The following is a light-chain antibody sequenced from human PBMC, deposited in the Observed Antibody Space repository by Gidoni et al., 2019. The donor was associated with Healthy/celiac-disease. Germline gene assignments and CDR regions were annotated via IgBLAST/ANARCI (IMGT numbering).Light chain of an antibody. CDR2: GAS. Sequence: IFFTQSPGTLSLSPGERATLSCRASQSVSSSYFAWYQQKPGQAPRLLIYGASSRATGIPDRFSGSGSGTDFTLTISRLEPEDFAVYYCQQYGSSPTFGQGTKVEIK. CDR1: QSVSSSY. V-gene: IGKV3-20*01. CDR3: QQYGSSPT. J-gene: IGKJ1*01.